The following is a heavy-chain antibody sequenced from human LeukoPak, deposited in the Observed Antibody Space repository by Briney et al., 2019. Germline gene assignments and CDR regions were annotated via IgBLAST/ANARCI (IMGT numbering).Heavy chain of an antibody. CDR1: GISVRGSY. CDR3: TRDLTGTTWSENDY. Sequence: GGSLRLSCEVSGISVRGSYMSCVRQAPGKGLEWVSVIYSGDRTYYAESVKGRFTISRDTSKNTLYLQMNNLRADDTARYYCTRDLTGTTWSENDYWGQGTLVTVSS. CDR2: IYSGDRT. J-gene: IGHJ4*02. V-gene: IGHV3-53*01. D-gene: IGHD6-13*01.